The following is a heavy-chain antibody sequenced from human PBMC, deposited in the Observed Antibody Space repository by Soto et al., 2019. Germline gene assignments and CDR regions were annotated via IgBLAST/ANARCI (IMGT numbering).Heavy chain of an antibody. CDR3: ARLKNYYYGSGSYPTYYYYYGMDV. CDR2: INHSGST. J-gene: IGHJ6*02. D-gene: IGHD3-10*01. CDR1: GGSFSGYY. V-gene: IGHV4-34*01. Sequence: SETLSLTCAVYGGSFSGYYWSWIRQPPGKGLEWIGEINHSGSTNYNPSLKSRVTISVDTSKNQFSLKLSSVTAADTAVYYCARLKNYYYGSGSYPTYYYYYGMDVWGQGTTVTVSS.